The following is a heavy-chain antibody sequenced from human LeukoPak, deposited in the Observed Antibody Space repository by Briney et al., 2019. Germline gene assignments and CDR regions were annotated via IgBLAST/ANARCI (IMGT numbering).Heavy chain of an antibody. Sequence: GGSLRLSCAASGFTFSSYEMNWVRQAPGKGLEWVSTISGGGGSTYYADSVKGRFTISRDNAKNSLYLQMNSLRAGDTALYYCARADSNIAARRIGFDYWGQGTLVTVSS. J-gene: IGHJ4*02. CDR2: ISGGGGST. V-gene: IGHV3-48*03. CDR1: GFTFSSYE. D-gene: IGHD6-6*01. CDR3: ARADSNIAARRIGFDY.